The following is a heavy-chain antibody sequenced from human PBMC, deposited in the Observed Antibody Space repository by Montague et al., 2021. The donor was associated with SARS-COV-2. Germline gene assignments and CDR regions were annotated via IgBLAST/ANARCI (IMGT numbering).Heavy chain of an antibody. CDR3: ARISRNSGFVGVFDI. D-gene: IGHD3-22*01. Sequence: SETLSLTCTVSGASISSSTYYWGWIRQPPGKRLQWIGSSYYSGSTYYNPSLKSRATISADTPKNQFSLRLSSVTAADTAVYYCARISRNSGFVGVFDIWGQGTLVTVSS. V-gene: IGHV4-39*07. CDR1: GASISSSTYY. J-gene: IGHJ3*02. CDR2: SYYSGST.